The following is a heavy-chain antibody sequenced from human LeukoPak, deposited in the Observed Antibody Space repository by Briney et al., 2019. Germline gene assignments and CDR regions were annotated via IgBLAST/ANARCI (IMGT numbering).Heavy chain of an antibody. CDR1: GGTFSSYA. Sequence: ASVKVSCKASGGTFSSYAISWVRQAPGQGLEWMGGIIPIFGTANYAQKFQGRVTMTRNTSISTAYMELSRLRSDDTAVYYCARGPDIVVVVAAMDWFDPWGQGTLVTVSS. V-gene: IGHV1-69*05. D-gene: IGHD2-15*01. CDR3: ARGPDIVVVVAAMDWFDP. CDR2: IIPIFGTA. J-gene: IGHJ5*02.